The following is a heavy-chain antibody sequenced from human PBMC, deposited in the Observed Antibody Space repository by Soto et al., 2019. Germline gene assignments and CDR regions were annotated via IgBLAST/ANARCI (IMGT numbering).Heavy chain of an antibody. CDR2: IYYSGST. D-gene: IGHD2-2*01. J-gene: IGHJ3*02. Sequence: LSLTCTVSGGSISSGGYYWSWIRQHPGKGLEWIGYIYYSGSTYYNPSLKSRVTISVDTSKNQFSLKLSSVTAADTAVYYCAREGSYIVVPGGPRAFDIWGQGTMVTVSS. V-gene: IGHV4-31*03. CDR3: AREGSYIVVPGGPRAFDI. CDR1: GGSISSGGYY.